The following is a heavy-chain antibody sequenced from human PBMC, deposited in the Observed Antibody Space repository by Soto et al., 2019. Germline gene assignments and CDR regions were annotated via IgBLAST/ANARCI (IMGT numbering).Heavy chain of an antibody. CDR3: ARALGALYGMDV. V-gene: IGHV3-30-3*01. CDR2: ISYDGSNK. J-gene: IGHJ6*02. CDR1: GFTFSSYA. Sequence: GGSLRLSCAASGFTFSSYAMHWVRQAPGKGLEWVAVISYDGSNKYYADSVKGRFTISRDNSKNTLYLQMNSLRAEDTAVYYCARALGALYGMDVWGQGTTVTVPS.